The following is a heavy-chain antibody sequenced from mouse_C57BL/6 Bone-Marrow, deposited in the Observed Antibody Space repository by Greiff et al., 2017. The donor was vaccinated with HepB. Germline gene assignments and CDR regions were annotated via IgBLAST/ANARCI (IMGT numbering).Heavy chain of an antibody. CDR3: ARRAYYGDSFDY. D-gene: IGHD2-10*01. CDR2: ISNGGGST. V-gene: IGHV5-12*01. CDR1: GFTFSDYY. Sequence: EVKLVESGGGLVQPGGSLKLSCAASGFTFSDYYMYWVRQTPEKRLEWVAYISNGGGSTYYPDTVKGRFTISRDNAKNTLYLQMSRLKSEDTAMYYCARRAYYGDSFDYWGQGTTLTVSS. J-gene: IGHJ2*01.